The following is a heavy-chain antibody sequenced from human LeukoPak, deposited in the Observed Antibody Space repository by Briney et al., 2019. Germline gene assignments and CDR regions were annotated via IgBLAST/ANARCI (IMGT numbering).Heavy chain of an antibody. D-gene: IGHD6-13*01. J-gene: IGHJ4*02. CDR1: GYTFTSYG. Sequence: ASVKVSCKASGYTFTSYGISWVRQAPGQGLEWMGWISAYNGNTNYAQKLQGRVTMTTDTSTSTAYMELRSLRSDDTAVYYCARVASNGYSSSWYFDYWGQGTLVTVSS. CDR2: ISAYNGNT. CDR3: ARVASNGYSSSWYFDY. V-gene: IGHV1-18*01.